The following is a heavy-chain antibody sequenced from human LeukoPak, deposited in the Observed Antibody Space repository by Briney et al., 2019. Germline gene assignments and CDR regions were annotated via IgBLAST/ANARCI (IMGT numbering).Heavy chain of an antibody. Sequence: SETLSLTCTVSGGSISSSSYYWGWIRQPPGKGLEWIGSIYYGGSTYYNPSLKSRVTISVDTSKNQFSLKLSSVTAADTAVYYCARQNYDFWSGYSNWFDPWGQGTLVTVSS. V-gene: IGHV4-39*01. J-gene: IGHJ5*02. CDR2: IYYGGST. CDR1: GGSISSSSYY. D-gene: IGHD3-3*01. CDR3: ARQNYDFWSGYSNWFDP.